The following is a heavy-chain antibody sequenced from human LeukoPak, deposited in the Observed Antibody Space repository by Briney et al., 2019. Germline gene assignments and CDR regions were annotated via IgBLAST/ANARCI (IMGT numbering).Heavy chain of an antibody. CDR2: IIPNLGTT. Sequence: SVKVSCKASGGTSNSHAISWVRQAPGQGLEWMGRIIPNLGTTNRAQNFQDRVTLTADKSTNTAYMELTSLTSDDTAVYYCATTNDGRRYQWGYFFDFWGQGTLVTVSS. V-gene: IGHV1-69*04. CDR1: GGTSNSHA. D-gene: IGHD3-16*02. J-gene: IGHJ4*02. CDR3: ATTNDGRRYQWGYFFDF.